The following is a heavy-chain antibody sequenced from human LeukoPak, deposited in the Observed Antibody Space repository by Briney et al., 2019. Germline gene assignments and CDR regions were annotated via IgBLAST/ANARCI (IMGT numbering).Heavy chain of an antibody. CDR2: IYYSGST. Sequence: SETLSLTCTVSGGSISSSSYYWGWIRQPPGKGLEWIGSIYYSGSTYYNPSLKSRVTISVDTSKNQFSLKLSSVTAADTAVYYCARDVGSSPFRPSHFDYWGQGTLVTVSS. J-gene: IGHJ4*02. V-gene: IGHV4-39*01. D-gene: IGHD6-6*01. CDR3: ARDVGSSPFRPSHFDY. CDR1: GGSISSSSYY.